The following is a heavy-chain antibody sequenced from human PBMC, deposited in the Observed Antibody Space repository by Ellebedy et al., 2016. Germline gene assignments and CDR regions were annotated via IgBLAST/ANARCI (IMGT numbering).Heavy chain of an antibody. Sequence: ASVKVSCKASGYTFTSYAMHWVRQAPGQRLEWMGWINAGNANTKYSQKFQGRVTITRDTSASTAYMELSSLRSEDTAVYYCARCSSGWYDEYYFDYWGQGTLVTVSS. CDR3: ARCSSGWYDEYYFDY. V-gene: IGHV1-3*01. CDR2: INAGNANT. CDR1: GYTFTSYA. D-gene: IGHD6-19*01. J-gene: IGHJ4*02.